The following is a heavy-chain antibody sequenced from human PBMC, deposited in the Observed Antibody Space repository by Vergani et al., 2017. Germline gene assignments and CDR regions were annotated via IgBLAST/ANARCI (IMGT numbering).Heavy chain of an antibody. D-gene: IGHD6-13*01. V-gene: IGHV1-8*02. Sequence: QVQLVQSGAEVKKPGSSVKVSCKASGGTFSSYAISWVRQAPGQRLEWMGWMNPNSGNTGYAQKFQGRVTMTRNTSISTAYMELSSLRSEDTAVYYCARDTSAAAGLYYYYMDVWGKGTTVTVSS. CDR2: MNPNSGNT. CDR3: ARDTSAAAGLYYYYMDV. J-gene: IGHJ6*03. CDR1: GGTFSSYA.